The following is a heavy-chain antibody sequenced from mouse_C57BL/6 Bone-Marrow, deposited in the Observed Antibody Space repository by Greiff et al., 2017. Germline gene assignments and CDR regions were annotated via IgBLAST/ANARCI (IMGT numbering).Heavy chain of an antibody. CDR2: IYPRSGNT. Sequence: QVHVKQSGAELARPGASVKLSCKASGYTFTSYGISWVKQRTGQGLEWIGEIYPRSGNTYYNEKFKGKATLTADKSSSTAYMELRSLTSEDSAVYFCARGDYYGSLFAYWGQGTLVTVSA. V-gene: IGHV1-81*01. D-gene: IGHD1-1*01. CDR3: ARGDYYGSLFAY. CDR1: GYTFTSYG. J-gene: IGHJ3*01.